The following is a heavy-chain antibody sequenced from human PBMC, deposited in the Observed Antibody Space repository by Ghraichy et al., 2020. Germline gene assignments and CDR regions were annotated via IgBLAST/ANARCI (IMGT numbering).Heavy chain of an antibody. D-gene: IGHD6-19*01. Sequence: ASVKVSCKVSGYTLTEISIHWVRQTPGEGLEWMGGFDPEDGETIYAEKFQGRVTMTEDMSTDTAYMELSSLRSEDTAMYYCATDNTIAVAGRAYFYGMDVWGQGTTVTVSS. CDR1: GYTLTEIS. CDR2: FDPEDGET. J-gene: IGHJ6*02. CDR3: ATDNTIAVAGRAYFYGMDV. V-gene: IGHV1-24*01.